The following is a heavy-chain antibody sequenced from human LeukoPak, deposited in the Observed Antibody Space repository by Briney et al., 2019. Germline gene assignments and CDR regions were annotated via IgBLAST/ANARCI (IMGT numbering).Heavy chain of an antibody. Sequence: GGSLRLSCSASGFTFSNFGVHWVRQAPGKGLEWVSFISFDGSNKYYAGSVKGRFTISRDNSKNTLYLQMNNLRTEDTAVYYCARGGVGSGYDFIHDYWGQGTLITVSS. V-gene: IGHV3-30-3*01. J-gene: IGHJ4*02. CDR3: ARGGVGSGYDFIHDY. D-gene: IGHD5-12*01. CDR1: GFTFSNFG. CDR2: ISFDGSNK.